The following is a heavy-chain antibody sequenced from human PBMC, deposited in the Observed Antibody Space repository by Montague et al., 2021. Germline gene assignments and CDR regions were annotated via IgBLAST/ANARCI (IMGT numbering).Heavy chain of an antibody. CDR1: GFSFSSYW. CDR3: ARNLASAAPGAFDI. CDR2: ITLDGSST. V-gene: IGHV3-74*01. Sequence: SLRLSCAASGFSFSSYWMHWVRQAPGKGLLWVSRITLDGSSTTFADSVKGRFTTSRDNAKATLYLQMNSLRVGGTAVYYCARNLASAAPGAFDIWGQGTMVTASS. D-gene: IGHD6-13*01. J-gene: IGHJ3*02.